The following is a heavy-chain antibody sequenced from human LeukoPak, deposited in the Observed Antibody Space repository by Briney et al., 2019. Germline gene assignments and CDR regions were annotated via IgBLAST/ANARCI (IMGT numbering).Heavy chain of an antibody. J-gene: IGHJ4*02. V-gene: IGHV3-9*03. CDR3: AKDRGYDFWSGYLDY. Sequence: SSGDYYWSWIRQPPGKGLEWVSGISWNSGSIGYADSVKGRFTISRDNAKNSLYLQMNSLRAEDMALYYCAKDRGYDFWSGYLDYWGQGTLVTVSS. CDR1: SSGDYY. D-gene: IGHD3-3*01. CDR2: ISWNSGSI.